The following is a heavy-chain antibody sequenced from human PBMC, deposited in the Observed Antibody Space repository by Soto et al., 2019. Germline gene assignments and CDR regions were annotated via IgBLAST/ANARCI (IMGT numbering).Heavy chain of an antibody. V-gene: IGHV3-33*01. D-gene: IGHD1-1*01. CDR1: GFTLSNYG. Sequence: QVQLVESGGGVVQPGRSLRLSCAASGFTLSNYGMHWVRQAPGKGLEWVAIIWYDGSNQSYEDYVKGRFTISRDNSKNTLYRQINNLSAEDTAVYYYAREPSGGTYAFDIWGQGTMVTASS. J-gene: IGHJ3*02. CDR2: IWYDGSNQ. CDR3: AREPSGGTYAFDI.